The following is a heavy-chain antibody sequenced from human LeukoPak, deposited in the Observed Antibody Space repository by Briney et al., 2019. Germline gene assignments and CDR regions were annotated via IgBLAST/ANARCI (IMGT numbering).Heavy chain of an antibody. D-gene: IGHD3-3*01. V-gene: IGHV3-66*01. CDR1: GFTVSSNY. CDR3: ARDQGLRFLEWLFDY. CDR2: IYSGGST. J-gene: IGHJ4*02. Sequence: GGSLRLSCAASGFTVSSNYMSWVRQAPGKGLEWVSVIYSGGSTYYADSVKGRFTISRDNAKNSLYLQMNSLRAEDTAVYYCARDQGLRFLEWLFDYWGQGTLVTVSS.